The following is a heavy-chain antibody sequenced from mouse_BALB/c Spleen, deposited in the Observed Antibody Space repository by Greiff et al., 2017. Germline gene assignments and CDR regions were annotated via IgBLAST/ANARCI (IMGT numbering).Heavy chain of an antibody. CDR3: ARVHGYYGCSYWYFDV. CDR2: ISNGGGST. V-gene: IGHV5-12-2*01. CDR1: GFTFTSYT. D-gene: IGHD1-1*01. Sequence: EVMLVESGGGLVQPGGSLKLSCAASGFTFTSYTMSWVRQTPEKRLEWVAYISNGGGSTYYPDTVKGRFTITRDNAKNTMYLQMSSLKSEDTAMYYCARVHGYYGCSYWYFDVWGAGTTVTVSS. J-gene: IGHJ1*01.